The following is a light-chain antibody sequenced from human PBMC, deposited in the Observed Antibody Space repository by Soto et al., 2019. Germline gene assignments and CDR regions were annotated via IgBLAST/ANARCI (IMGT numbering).Light chain of an antibody. V-gene: IGLV2-8*01. Sequence: QSALTQPPSASGSPGQSVTISCTGTSSDVGGYNYVSWYQQHPGKAPKLMIYEVNKRPSVVPDRFSGSKSGNTASLTVSGLQAEDEADYHCSSYAGNNNLIFGGGTKLTVL. CDR2: EVN. CDR1: SSDVGGYNY. J-gene: IGLJ2*01. CDR3: SSYAGNNNLI.